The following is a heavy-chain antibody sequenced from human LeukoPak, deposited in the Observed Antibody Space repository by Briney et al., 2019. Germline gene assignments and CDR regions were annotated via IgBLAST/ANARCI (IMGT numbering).Heavy chain of an antibody. CDR2: IKQDGSEK. CDR3: ARGCNDATDYFDH. D-gene: IGHD1-1*01. J-gene: IGHJ4*02. V-gene: IGHV3-7*01. CDR1: GFTFSSYW. Sequence: PGGSLRLSCAASGFTFSSYWMSWFRQAPGMGLEWVAIIKQDGSEKYHVDSVKGRFTISRDNAKNSLSLQMNSLRAEDTAVYFCARGCNDATDYFDHWGQGTLVTVSS.